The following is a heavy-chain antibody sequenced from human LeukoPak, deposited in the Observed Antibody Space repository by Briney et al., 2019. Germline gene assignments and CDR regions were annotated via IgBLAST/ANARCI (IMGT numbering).Heavy chain of an antibody. CDR2: IIPIFGTA. V-gene: IGHV1-69*13. J-gene: IGHJ4*02. CDR3: ARLNDYYDSSGYSY. D-gene: IGHD3-22*01. Sequence: SVNVSFTASGGTFISYAISWVRQAPGQGLEWMGGIIPIFGTANYAQKFQGRVTITADESTSTAYMELSSLRSEDTAVYYCARLNDYYDSSGYSYWGQGTLVTVSS. CDR1: GGTFISYA.